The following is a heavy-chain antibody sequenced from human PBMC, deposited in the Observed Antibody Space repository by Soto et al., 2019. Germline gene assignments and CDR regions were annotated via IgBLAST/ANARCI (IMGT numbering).Heavy chain of an antibody. D-gene: IGHD1-7*01. CDR2: INADNGNT. CDR1: GYTLTSYA. J-gene: IGHJ5*02. Sequence: ASVKVSCKASGYTLTSYAMHWVRQAPGQRLEWMGWINADNGNTKYSQKFQGRVTFTRDTSAGTAYMELSSLRSEETAVYYCATGGGRYNWNFFDPWGQGTLVTVSS. V-gene: IGHV1-3*01. CDR3: ATGGGRYNWNFFDP.